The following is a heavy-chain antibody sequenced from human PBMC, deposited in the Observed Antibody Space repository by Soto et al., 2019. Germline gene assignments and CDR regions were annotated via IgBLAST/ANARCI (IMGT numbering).Heavy chain of an antibody. CDR3: ARDWCSSNSCYRFGY. V-gene: IGHV4-59*01. CDR1: GGSISSFY. Sequence: QVQLQESGPGLVKPSETLSLTCTVSGGSISSFYWSWIRQPPGKGLEWIGYIYYSGSTNYNPSLKSRVTRSVETSKNRSSLKLSPVTAADTAVYYCARDWCSSNSCYRFGYWGQGTLVTVSS. CDR2: IYYSGST. J-gene: IGHJ4*02. D-gene: IGHD2-2*01.